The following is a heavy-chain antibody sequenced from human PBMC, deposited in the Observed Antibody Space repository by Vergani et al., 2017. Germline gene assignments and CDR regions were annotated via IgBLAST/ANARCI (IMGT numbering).Heavy chain of an antibody. J-gene: IGHJ4*02. D-gene: IGHD4-17*01. Sequence: QITLKESGPTLVKPTQTLTLTCTFSGFSLSTSGVGVGWIRQPPGKALEWLALIYWNDDKRYSPSLKSRLTITKDTSKNQVVLTMTNMDPVDTATYYCAQWDYYGDYAGFDYWGQGTLVTVSS. CDR1: GFSLSTSGVG. CDR2: IYWNDDK. V-gene: IGHV2-5*01. CDR3: AQWDYYGDYAGFDY.